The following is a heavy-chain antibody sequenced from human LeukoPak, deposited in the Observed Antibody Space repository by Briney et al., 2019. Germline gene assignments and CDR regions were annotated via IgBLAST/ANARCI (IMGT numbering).Heavy chain of an antibody. CDR1: GFTFSSYW. Sequence: GGSLRLSCAASGFTFSSYWMSWVRQAPGKGLEWVANIKEEGSEKYYVDSVRGRFTISRDNAKNSLYLQMNSLRAEDTAVYYCARSCRGDSGAFDIWCQGTMVTVSS. V-gene: IGHV3-7*01. J-gene: IGHJ3*02. D-gene: IGHD2-15*01. CDR3: ARSCRGDSGAFDI. CDR2: IKEEGSEK.